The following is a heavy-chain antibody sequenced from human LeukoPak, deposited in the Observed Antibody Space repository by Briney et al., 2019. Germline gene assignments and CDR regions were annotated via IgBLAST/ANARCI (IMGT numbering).Heavy chain of an antibody. Sequence: GGSLRLSCAASGFTFSSYGMSWVRQAPGKGLEWVSSITSSGTTNYADSVKDRFVISRDNSKDTLFLQMNSLRVEDTAVYYCANSGSYSIYWGQGTLVTVSS. CDR3: ANSGSYSIY. CDR1: GFTFSSYG. CDR2: ITSSGTT. J-gene: IGHJ4*02. D-gene: IGHD1-26*01. V-gene: IGHV3-23*01.